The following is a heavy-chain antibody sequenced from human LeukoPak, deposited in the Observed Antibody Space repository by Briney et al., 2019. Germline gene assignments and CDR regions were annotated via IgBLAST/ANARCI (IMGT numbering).Heavy chain of an antibody. CDR1: GFTFSSYW. CDR2: IKQDGSEK. CDR3: ARDKNGDYSHFDY. J-gene: IGHJ4*02. Sequence: GGSLRLSCAASGFTFSSYWMSWVRQAPGKGLEWVANIKQDGSEKYYVDSVKGRFTISRDNAKNSLYLQMNSLRAEDTAVYYCARDKNGDYSHFDYWGQGTLVTVSS. V-gene: IGHV3-7*01. D-gene: IGHD4-17*01.